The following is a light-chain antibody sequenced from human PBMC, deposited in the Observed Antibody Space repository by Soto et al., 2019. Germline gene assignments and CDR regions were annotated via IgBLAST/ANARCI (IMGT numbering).Light chain of an antibody. CDR3: QQYGSWT. Sequence: EIVLTQSPGTLSVSPGERATLSCRASQTISSNYFAWYQQKPGQAPSLLIYGTSSRATGIPDRFSGSGSGTDFILTISRLEPEDSAIYYCQQYGSWTFGQGTKVEIK. CDR1: QTISSNY. J-gene: IGKJ1*01. CDR2: GTS. V-gene: IGKV3-20*01.